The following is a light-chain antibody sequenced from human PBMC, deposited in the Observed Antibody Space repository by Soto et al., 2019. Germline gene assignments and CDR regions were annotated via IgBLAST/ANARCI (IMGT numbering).Light chain of an antibody. CDR3: QQFGNSPWT. CDR2: DAS. V-gene: IGKV3-20*01. Sequence: EIVLTQSPDTLSLSPGERATLSCRASQSIRSERLAWYQQKPGQAPRLVIFDASNRASGMPERFSGSGSGTDFTLTIARLEPEDFAVYYCQQFGNSPWTFGQGTKVDIK. J-gene: IGKJ1*01. CDR1: QSIRSER.